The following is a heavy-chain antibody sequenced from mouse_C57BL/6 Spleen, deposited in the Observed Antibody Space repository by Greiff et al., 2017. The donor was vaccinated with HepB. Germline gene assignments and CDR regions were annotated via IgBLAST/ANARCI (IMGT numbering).Heavy chain of an antibody. J-gene: IGHJ4*01. Sequence: EVQLQQSGPELVKPGASVKMSCKASGYTFTDYNMHWVKQSHGKSLEWIGYINPNNGGTSYNQKFKGKATLTVNKSSSTAYMELRSLTSEDSGVYYCAREEGYPYAMDYWGQGTSVTVSS. CDR2: INPNNGGT. CDR3: AREEGYPYAMDY. V-gene: IGHV1-22*01. CDR1: GYTFTDYN. D-gene: IGHD2-2*01.